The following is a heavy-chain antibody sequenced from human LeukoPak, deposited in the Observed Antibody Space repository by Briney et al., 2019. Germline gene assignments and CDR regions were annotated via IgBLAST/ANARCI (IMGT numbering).Heavy chain of an antibody. J-gene: IGHJ4*02. CDR2: MNPNSGNT. CDR1: GYTFTSYD. Sequence: ASVKVSCKASGYTFTSYDINWVRQATGQGLEWMGWMNPNSGNTGYAQKFQGRVTFTRNTSISTAYMDLSSLRSEDAAVYYCARAIPPPHCTTITCFKPFDYWGQGTLVTVSS. D-gene: IGHD2-2*01. V-gene: IGHV1-8*03. CDR3: ARAIPPPHCTTITCFKPFDY.